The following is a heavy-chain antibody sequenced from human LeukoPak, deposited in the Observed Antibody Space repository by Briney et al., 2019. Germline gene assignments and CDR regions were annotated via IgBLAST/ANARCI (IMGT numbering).Heavy chain of an antibody. J-gene: IGHJ4*02. CDR1: GSSFTSYW. CDR3: VLVVKIGWYFDY. Sequence: GESLKISSQCSGSSFTSYWIGWVRQMPGKGLEWMGIIYPGVSDTRYSPSFQGQVTISTDKSISTAYLQWSSLKASDTAMYYCVLVVKIGWYFDYWGQGTLVTVSS. CDR2: IYPGVSDT. D-gene: IGHD2-15*01. V-gene: IGHV5-51*01.